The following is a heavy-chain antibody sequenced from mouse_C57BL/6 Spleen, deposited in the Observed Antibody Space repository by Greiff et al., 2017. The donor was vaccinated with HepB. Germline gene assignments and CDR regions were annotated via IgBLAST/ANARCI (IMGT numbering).Heavy chain of an antibody. Sequence: EVQLQQSGPVLVKPGASVKMSCKASGYTFTDYYMNWVKQSHGKSLEWIGVINPYNGGTSYNQKFKGKATLTVDKSSSTAYMELNSLTSEDSAVYYCARSGNYGSSDWYFDVWGTGTTVTVSS. CDR3: ARSGNYGSSDWYFDV. CDR2: INPYNGGT. D-gene: IGHD1-1*01. J-gene: IGHJ1*03. CDR1: GYTFTDYY. V-gene: IGHV1-19*01.